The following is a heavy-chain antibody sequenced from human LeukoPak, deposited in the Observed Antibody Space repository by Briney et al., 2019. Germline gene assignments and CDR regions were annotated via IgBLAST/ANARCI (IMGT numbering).Heavy chain of an antibody. Sequence: SQTLSLTCAISGDSVSSNSVTWNWIRQSPSRGLEWLGRTYYRSTWYNDYAVSVKSRITINPDISKNRFSLQLNSVTPEDTAVHYCARSPSPYSSGWYFDYWGQGTLVTVSS. CDR2: TYYRSTWYN. V-gene: IGHV6-1*01. D-gene: IGHD6-19*01. CDR1: GDSVSSNSVT. J-gene: IGHJ4*02. CDR3: ARSPSPYSSGWYFDY.